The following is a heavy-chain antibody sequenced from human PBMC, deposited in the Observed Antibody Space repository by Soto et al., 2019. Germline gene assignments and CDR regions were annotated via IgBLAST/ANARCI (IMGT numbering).Heavy chain of an antibody. J-gene: IGHJ6*02. CDR1: GFTFSKYG. CDR3: AKVRFALKYYYGLDV. V-gene: IGHV3-30*18. Sequence: QVHLVESGGGVVQPGTSLRLSCVASGFTFSKYGLHWVRQAPGKGLAWVAILTDDGKEKYYADSVKGRFIISRDNSNNTLFLQMNTLSAEDTAVYYCAKVRFALKYYYGLDVWGQGTTVSVSS. D-gene: IGHD3-16*01. CDR2: LTDDGKEK.